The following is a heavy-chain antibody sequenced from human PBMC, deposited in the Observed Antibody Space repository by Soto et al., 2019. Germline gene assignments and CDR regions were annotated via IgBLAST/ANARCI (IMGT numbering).Heavy chain of an antibody. CDR3: AHAGDDELLTFDH. CDR1: GFSLSTYHMG. CDR2: IYWDDDK. D-gene: IGHD2-21*02. V-gene: IGHV2-5*02. Sequence: QITLKESAPTLVRPAQTLTLTCDFSGFSLSTYHMGVAWIRQPPGKSLEWLALIYWDDDKRYSPSLKDRLAISNDTSSNQVVLTITNIDPGDSATYFCAHAGDDELLTFDHWGPGTLVTVSS. J-gene: IGHJ4*02.